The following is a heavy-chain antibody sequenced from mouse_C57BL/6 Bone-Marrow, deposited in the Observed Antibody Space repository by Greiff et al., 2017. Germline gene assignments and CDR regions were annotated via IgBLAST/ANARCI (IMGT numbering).Heavy chain of an antibody. CDR2: IHPNSGST. CDR3: ARAMDYYGSSDY. CDR1: GYTFTSYW. Sequence: QVQLQQPGAELVKPGASVKLSCKASGYTFTSYWMHWVKQRPGQGLEWIGMIHPNSGSTNYNEKFKSKATLTVAKSSSTAYMQHSSLTSEDSAVYYCARAMDYYGSSDYWGQGTTLTVSS. V-gene: IGHV1-64*01. J-gene: IGHJ2*01. D-gene: IGHD1-1*01.